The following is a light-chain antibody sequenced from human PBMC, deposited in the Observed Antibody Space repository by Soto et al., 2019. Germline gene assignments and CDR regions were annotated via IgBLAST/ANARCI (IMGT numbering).Light chain of an antibody. Sequence: ERVMTQAPATMSVSPGERATLSCRASQSMGSNVAWYQKPPGQAPRLIIYDTSTRATGIPARFSGSGSDTEFTLTISSLQYEDFAVYYCQHYNNWPLTFGGGTKVDIK. CDR3: QHYNNWPLT. CDR2: DTS. V-gene: IGKV3-15*01. CDR1: QSMGSN. J-gene: IGKJ4*01.